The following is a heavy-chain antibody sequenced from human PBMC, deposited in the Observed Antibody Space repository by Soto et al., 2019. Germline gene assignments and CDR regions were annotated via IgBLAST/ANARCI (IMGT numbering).Heavy chain of an antibody. CDR2: ISSSSSYI. V-gene: IGHV3-21*01. Sequence: LRLSCAASGFTFSSYSMNWVRQAPGKGLEWVSSISSSSSYIYYADSVKGRFTISRDNAKNSLYLQMNSLRAEDTAVYYCARPGDDILTGLIDYWGQGTLVTVSS. CDR1: GFTFSSYS. CDR3: ARPGDDILTGLIDY. D-gene: IGHD3-9*01. J-gene: IGHJ4*02.